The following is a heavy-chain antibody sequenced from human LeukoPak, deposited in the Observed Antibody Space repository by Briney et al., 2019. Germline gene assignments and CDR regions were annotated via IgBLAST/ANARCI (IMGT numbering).Heavy chain of an antibody. CDR2: ISAYNGDT. V-gene: IGHV1-18*01. Sequence: GASVKVSCKASGYIFTSYGITWVRQAPGQGLEWMGWISAYNGDTNHAQNLQGRVTMTTDTSTSTAYMDLRSLRSDDTAVYYCARDTGSSPGDYWGQGTLVTVSS. CDR3: ARDTGSSPGDY. J-gene: IGHJ4*02. CDR1: GYIFTSYG. D-gene: IGHD1-26*01.